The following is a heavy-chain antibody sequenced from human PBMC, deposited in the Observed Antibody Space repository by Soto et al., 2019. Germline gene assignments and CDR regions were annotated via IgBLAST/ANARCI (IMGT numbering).Heavy chain of an antibody. CDR2: INPNSGGT. CDR1: GYTFTGYY. Sequence: GASVKVSCKASGYTFTGYYMHWVRQAPGQGLEWMGWINPNSGGTNYAQKFQGWVTMTRDTSISTAYMELSRLRSDDTAVYYCARAQAVDTAMVLRGNFDYWGQGTLVTVSS. CDR3: ARAQAVDTAMVLRGNFDY. J-gene: IGHJ4*02. D-gene: IGHD5-18*01. V-gene: IGHV1-2*04.